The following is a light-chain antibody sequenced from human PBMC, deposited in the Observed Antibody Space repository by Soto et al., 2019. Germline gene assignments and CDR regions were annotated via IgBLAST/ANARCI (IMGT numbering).Light chain of an antibody. CDR2: WAS. CDR3: QQYYSTPFA. J-gene: IGKJ3*01. CDR1: QSVLYNSNNKNY. Sequence: DIVMTQSPDSLAVSLGERATINCKSSQSVLYNSNNKNYLAWYQQKPGQPPKLLIYWASIRESGVPDRFSGSGSGTDFTLTISSLQAADVAVYYCQQYYSTPFAFGPGTRVDVK. V-gene: IGKV4-1*01.